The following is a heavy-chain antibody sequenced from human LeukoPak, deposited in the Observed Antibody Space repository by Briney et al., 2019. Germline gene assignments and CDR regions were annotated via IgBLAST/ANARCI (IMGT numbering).Heavy chain of an antibody. CDR3: AKAPDIVAARGAYYFDY. Sequence: GGSLRLSCAASGFTFSSYAMSWVRQAPGKGLEWVSAISGSGGSTYYAASVKGRFTISRDNSKNTLYLQMHSLKAEDTAVCYCAKAPDIVAARGAYYFDYWGQGTLVTVSS. J-gene: IGHJ4*02. CDR2: ISGSGGST. CDR1: GFTFSSYA. D-gene: IGHD5-12*01. V-gene: IGHV3-23*01.